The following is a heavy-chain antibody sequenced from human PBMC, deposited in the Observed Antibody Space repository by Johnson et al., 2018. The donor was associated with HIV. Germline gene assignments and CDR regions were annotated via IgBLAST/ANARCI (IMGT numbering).Heavy chain of an antibody. J-gene: IGHJ3*02. CDR3: AKDEAFVWPLRGDAFDI. CDR1: GFTFSSYA. CDR2: SPYDGSSK. V-gene: IGHV3-30-3*01. Sequence: QVQLVESGGGVVQPGRSLRLSCAVSGFTFSSYAMHWVRQAPGKGLEWVALSPYDGSSKYYADPVKGRFTISRDNSKKTPYLQMNSLRAENTAVYYGAKDEAFVWPLRGDAFDIWGQGTMVTVSS. D-gene: IGHD3-3*01.